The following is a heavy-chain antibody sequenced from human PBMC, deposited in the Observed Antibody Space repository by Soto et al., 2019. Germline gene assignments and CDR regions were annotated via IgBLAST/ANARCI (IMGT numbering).Heavy chain of an antibody. CDR2: MNPNSGNT. D-gene: IGHD6-13*01. Sequence: ASVKVSCKASGYTFTSYDINWVRQATGQGLEWMGWMNPNSGNTGYAQKFQGRVTMTRNTSISKAYMELSSLRSEDTAVYYCASFRGSSWYEAFDPWGQGTLVTVSS. CDR3: ASFRGSSWYEAFDP. V-gene: IGHV1-8*01. J-gene: IGHJ5*02. CDR1: GYTFTSYD.